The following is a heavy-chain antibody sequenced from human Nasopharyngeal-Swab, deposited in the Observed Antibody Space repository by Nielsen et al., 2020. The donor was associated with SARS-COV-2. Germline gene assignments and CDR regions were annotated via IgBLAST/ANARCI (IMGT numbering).Heavy chain of an antibody. CDR2: INQSGST. CDR3: ARRQGSYYYDSSAYRNPGPYSPIDY. CDR1: GGSFSGYY. D-gene: IGHD3-22*01. Sequence: GSLRLSCAVYGGSFSGYYWSWIRQPPGKGLEWIGEINQSGSTNYNPSLKSRVTMSVDTSKNQFSLKLSSVTAADTAVYYCARRQGSYYYDSSAYRNPGPYSPIDYWGQGTLVTVSS. V-gene: IGHV4-34*01. J-gene: IGHJ4*02.